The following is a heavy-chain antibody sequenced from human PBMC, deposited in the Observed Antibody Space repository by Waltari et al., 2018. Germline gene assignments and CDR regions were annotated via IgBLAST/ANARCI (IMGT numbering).Heavy chain of an antibody. CDR2: ISSSSSYI. CDR1: GFTFSSYS. V-gene: IGHV3-21*01. CDR3: AREASYGGFDY. D-gene: IGHD2-15*01. J-gene: IGHJ4*02. Sequence: EVQLVESGGGLVKPGGSLRLSCAASGFTFSSYSMNWVRQAPGKGREWFSSISSSSSYIYYADSVKGRFTISRDNAKNSLYLQMNSLIAEDTAVYYCAREASYGGFDYWGQGTLVTVSS.